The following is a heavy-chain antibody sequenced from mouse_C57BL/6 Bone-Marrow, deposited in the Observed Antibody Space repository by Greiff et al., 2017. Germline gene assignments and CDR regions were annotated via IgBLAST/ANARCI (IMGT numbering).Heavy chain of an antibody. CDR2: ISDGGSYT. V-gene: IGHV5-4*01. Sequence: EVQGVESGGGLVKPGGSLKLSCAASGFTFSSYAMSWVRQTPEKRLEWVATISDGGSYTYSPDNVKGRFTIARDNAKNNLYLQMSHLKSEDTAMYYCARGELRSYYYAMDYWGQGTSVTVSS. J-gene: IGHJ4*01. CDR1: GFTFSSYA. CDR3: ARGELRSYYYAMDY. D-gene: IGHD1-1*01.